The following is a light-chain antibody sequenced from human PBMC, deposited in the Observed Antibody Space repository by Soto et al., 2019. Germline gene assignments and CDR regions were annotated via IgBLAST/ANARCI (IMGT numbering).Light chain of an antibody. J-gene: IGKJ5*01. CDR2: AAS. V-gene: IGKV1-39*01. Sequence: DIQMTQSPSSLSASVGDRVTITCRASQSISSYLNWYQQKQGKPPKILIYAASSLQSGVPSRFSGSGSGTDFTLTFSSLQPEDFETYYCQQSYSSPPTFGQGTRLEIK. CDR3: QQSYSSPPT. CDR1: QSISSY.